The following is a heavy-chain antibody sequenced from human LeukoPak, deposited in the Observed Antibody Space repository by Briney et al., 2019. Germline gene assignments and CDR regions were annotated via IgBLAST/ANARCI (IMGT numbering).Heavy chain of an antibody. CDR3: AKRDCSDNNCYFVN. Sequence: GGSLRLSCAASGFTLSSYDMSWVRQAPAKGLEWVSTLSARGDSTYYVDSVKGRFTISRDNSKNTLYLQMDSLRAEDTAVYFCAKRDCSDNNCYFVNWGQGTLVTVSS. CDR1: GFTLSSYD. D-gene: IGHD1-20*01. CDR2: LSARGDST. V-gene: IGHV3-23*01. J-gene: IGHJ4*02.